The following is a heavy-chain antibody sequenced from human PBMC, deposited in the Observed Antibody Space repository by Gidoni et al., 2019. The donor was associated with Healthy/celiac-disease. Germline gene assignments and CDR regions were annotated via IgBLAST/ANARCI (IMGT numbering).Heavy chain of an antibody. J-gene: IGHJ4*02. CDR1: GGSLSSSSYY. D-gene: IGHD4-17*01. CDR2: IYYSGST. V-gene: IGHV4-39*02. CDR3: ARDGGDYVQSGYFDY. Sequence: QLQLQESGPGMVKPSETLSLTCTVSGGSLSSSSYYWGWIRQPPGKGLEWIGSIYYSGSTYYNPSLKSRVTISVDTSKNQFSLKLSSVTAADTAVYYCARDGGDYVQSGYFDYWGQGTLVTVSS.